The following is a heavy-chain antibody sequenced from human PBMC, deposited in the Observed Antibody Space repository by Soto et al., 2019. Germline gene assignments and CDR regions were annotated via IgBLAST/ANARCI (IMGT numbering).Heavy chain of an antibody. Sequence: GGSLRLSCAASGFTFTRYSMNWVRQAPGKGLEWVSSISSTTNYIYYGDSMKGRFTISRDNAKNSLYLEMNSLRAEDTAVYYCARESEDLTSNFDYWGEGTLVTVSS. V-gene: IGHV3-21*06. CDR3: ARESEDLTSNFDY. J-gene: IGHJ4*02. CDR2: ISSTTNYI. CDR1: GFTFTRYS.